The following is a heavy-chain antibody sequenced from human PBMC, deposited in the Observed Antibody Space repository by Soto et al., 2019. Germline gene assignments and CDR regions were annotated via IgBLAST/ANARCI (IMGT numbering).Heavy chain of an antibody. Sequence: QVQLQESGPGLVKPSQTLSLTCTVSGASMNSGAYYWSWVRQPRGKGLEWIGYIYHNGRTYNNPSLMSRVTMSLDTSKNQFSLKLNSVSAADTAVYYCARVSATGTRWFDPWGQGTLVTVSS. V-gene: IGHV4-31*03. CDR1: GASMNSGAYY. CDR2: IYHNGRT. D-gene: IGHD6-13*01. J-gene: IGHJ5*02. CDR3: ARVSATGTRWFDP.